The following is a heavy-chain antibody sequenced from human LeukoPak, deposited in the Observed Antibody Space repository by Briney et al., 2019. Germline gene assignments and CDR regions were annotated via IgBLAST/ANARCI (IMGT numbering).Heavy chain of an antibody. J-gene: IGHJ4*02. CDR1: GFTFSNHA. Sequence: GGSLRLSCAASGFTFSNHAMTWVRQAPGKGLEWVSAISGSGGSTYYADSVKGRFTISRDNSKNTLYLQMNSLRAEDTAVYYCAKAPTIFGDFDYWGQGTLVTVSS. CDR3: AKAPTIFGDFDY. V-gene: IGHV3-23*01. CDR2: ISGSGGST. D-gene: IGHD3-3*01.